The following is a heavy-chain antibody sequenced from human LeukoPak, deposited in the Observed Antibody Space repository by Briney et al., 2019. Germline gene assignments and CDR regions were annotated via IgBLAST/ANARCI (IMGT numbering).Heavy chain of an antibody. CDR2: IYSDNT. CDR3: ARGHGSGYRFADS. D-gene: IGHD3-10*01. V-gene: IGHV3-66*03. J-gene: IGHJ4*02. CDR1: GFTVSSNS. Sequence: GGSLRLSCTVSGFTVSSNSMSWVRQAPGKGLEGVSFIYSDNTHYSDSVKGRFTISSVNFNNSLYLQMGSVRDEDTAVYYCARGHGSGYRFADSWGQGTLVTVSS.